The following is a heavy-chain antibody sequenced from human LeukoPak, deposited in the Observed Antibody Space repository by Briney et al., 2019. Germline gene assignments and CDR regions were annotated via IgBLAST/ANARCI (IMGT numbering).Heavy chain of an antibody. D-gene: IGHD6-19*01. CDR3: ARQSSPDY. Sequence: GGSLRLSCAASGFTFNTYSMNWARQAPGKGLEWVSSIDSSGGYMFYADSVKGRFIISRDNAKDSLYLQMNSLRAEDTALHYCARQSSPDYWGQGTLVTVSS. J-gene: IGHJ4*02. V-gene: IGHV3-21*04. CDR2: IDSSGGYM. CDR1: GFTFNTYS.